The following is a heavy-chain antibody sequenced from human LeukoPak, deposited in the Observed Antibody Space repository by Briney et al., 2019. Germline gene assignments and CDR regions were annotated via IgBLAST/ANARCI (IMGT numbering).Heavy chain of an antibody. J-gene: IGHJ4*02. Sequence: SETLSLTCSVSGGSISSSSYYWSWIRQPPGKGLEWIGYIYYSGSTNYNPSLKSRVTISVDTSKNQFSLKLSSVTAADTAVYYCARGRIVGATYYFDYWGQGTLVTVSS. CDR3: ARGRIVGATYYFDY. CDR2: IYYSGST. D-gene: IGHD1-26*01. CDR1: GGSISSSSYY. V-gene: IGHV4-61*05.